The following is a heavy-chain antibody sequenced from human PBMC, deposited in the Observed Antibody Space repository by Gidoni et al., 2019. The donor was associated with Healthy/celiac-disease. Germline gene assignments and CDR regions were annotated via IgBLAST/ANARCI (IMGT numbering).Heavy chain of an antibody. CDR2: INHSGST. CDR1: GGSFSGYY. V-gene: IGHV4-34*01. CDR3: ARVRMRVVVAARGWFDP. D-gene: IGHD2-15*01. Sequence: QVQLQQWGAGLLKPSETLSLTCAVYGGSFSGYYWSWIRQPPGKGLEWIGEINHSGSTNYNPSLKSRVTISVDTSKTQFSLKLCSVTAADTAVYYCARVRMRVVVAARGWFDPWGQGTMVTFSS. J-gene: IGHJ5*02.